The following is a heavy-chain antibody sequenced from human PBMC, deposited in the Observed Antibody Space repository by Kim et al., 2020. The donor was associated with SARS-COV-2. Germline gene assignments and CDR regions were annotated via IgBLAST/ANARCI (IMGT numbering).Heavy chain of an antibody. CDR3: ATAGYCSSTSCYRGLDY. Sequence: SVKGRFTISRDNYKNTLYLQMNSLRAEDTAVYYCATAGYCSSTSCYRGLDYWGQGTLVTVSS. J-gene: IGHJ4*02. V-gene: IGHV3-23*01. D-gene: IGHD2-2*03.